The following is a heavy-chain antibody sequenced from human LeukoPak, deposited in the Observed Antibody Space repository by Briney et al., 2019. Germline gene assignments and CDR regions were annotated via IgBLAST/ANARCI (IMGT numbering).Heavy chain of an antibody. V-gene: IGHV4-30-2*01. J-gene: IGHJ3*02. D-gene: IGHD3-22*01. CDR2: IYHSGST. CDR3: ARYDYYDSSGYPSDAFDI. Sequence: SETLSLTCAVSGGSISSGGFSWRWIRQPPGKGLEWIGYIYHSGSTYYNPSLKSRVTISVDRSKNQFSLKLSSVTAADTAVYYCARYDYYDSSGYPSDAFDIWGQGTMVTVSS. CDR1: GGSISSGGFS.